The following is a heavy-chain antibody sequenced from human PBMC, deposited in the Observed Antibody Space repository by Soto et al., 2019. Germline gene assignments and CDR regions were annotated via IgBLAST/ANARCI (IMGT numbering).Heavy chain of an antibody. Sequence: PGGSLRLSCAASGFTFRDYAMSWVRQAPGKGLEWVSAVSGSGADTYYADSVKGRFTISGDNSKSTLYLQLKSLRADDTAVYYCAKTITVAGAFGHWGQGTLVTVSS. V-gene: IGHV3-23*01. CDR3: AKTITVAGAFGH. CDR1: GFTFRDYA. D-gene: IGHD6-19*01. J-gene: IGHJ4*02. CDR2: VSGSGADT.